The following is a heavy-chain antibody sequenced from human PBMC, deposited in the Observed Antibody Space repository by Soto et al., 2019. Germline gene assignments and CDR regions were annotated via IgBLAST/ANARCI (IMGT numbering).Heavy chain of an antibody. CDR3: AKDGRNGYNLFY. CDR1: GDSISRGGW. D-gene: IGHD5-12*01. J-gene: IGHJ4*02. V-gene: IGHV4-4*02. Sequence: QVQLQESGPGVVKPSGTLSLTCAVSGDSISRGGWSSWVRQPPGTGLEWIGEIYHSGSTNYNPSLKSRFTILVDMSKNHFSLTLNSANVADTAIYFCAKDGRNGYNLFYWGQGTRVTVSS. CDR2: IYHSGST.